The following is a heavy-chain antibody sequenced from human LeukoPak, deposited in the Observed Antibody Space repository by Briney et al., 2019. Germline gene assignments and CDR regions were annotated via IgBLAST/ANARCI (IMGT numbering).Heavy chain of an antibody. J-gene: IGHJ4*02. CDR1: GFTFNNYA. D-gene: IGHD3-10*01. CDR2: IGISSGPL. V-gene: IGHV3-48*04. CDR3: ARAKGYTSSYSFDY. Sequence: GGSLRLSRAASGFTFNNYAMNWVRQTPGGRLEWVSFIGISSGPLLYADSVKGRFTISRDNAKASVYLQMSRLRAEDTAVYYCARAKGYTSSYSFDYWGQGILVTVSS.